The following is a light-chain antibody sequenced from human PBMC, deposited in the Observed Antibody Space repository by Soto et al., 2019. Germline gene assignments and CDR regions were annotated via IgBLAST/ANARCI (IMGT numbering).Light chain of an antibody. V-gene: IGLV2-14*01. CDR1: SSDIGGHNY. Sequence: QSVLTQPASVSGSPGQSITISCTGTSSDIGGHNYVSWYQQHPTKAPKLMIYEVRNRPSGVSNRFSGSKSGNTASLTISGLQAEDEADYYCSSYTTTSTLVVFGGGTQLTVL. CDR3: SSYTTTSTLVV. J-gene: IGLJ2*01. CDR2: EVR.